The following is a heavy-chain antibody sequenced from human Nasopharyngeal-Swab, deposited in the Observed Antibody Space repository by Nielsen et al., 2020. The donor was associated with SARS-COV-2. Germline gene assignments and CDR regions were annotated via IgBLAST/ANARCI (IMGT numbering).Heavy chain of an antibody. CDR3: ASEGSGVFGVVIYAFDI. CDR2: VVPEDGEP. D-gene: IGHD3-3*01. Sequence: ASVQVSCKVSGYTLTVLPIHWVRQAPGKGLEWMGTVVPEDGEPIYAQNFQGRVTMTEDPSTYTAYLELSSLRSEDTAVYYCASEGSGVFGVVIYAFDIWGPGTLVTVSS. CDR1: GYTLTVLP. V-gene: IGHV1-24*01. J-gene: IGHJ3*02.